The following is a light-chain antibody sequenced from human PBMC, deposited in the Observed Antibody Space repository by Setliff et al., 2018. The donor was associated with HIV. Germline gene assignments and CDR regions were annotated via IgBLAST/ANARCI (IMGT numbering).Light chain of an antibody. CDR3: SSYTSSSTLYV. Sequence: QSALAQPASVSGSPGQSITISRTGTSSDVGGYNHVSWYQQHPGKAPKLMIYEVSNRPSGVSNRFSGSKSGNTASPTISGLQAEDEADYYCSSYTSSSTLYVFGTGTKVTVL. CDR2: EVS. J-gene: IGLJ1*01. CDR1: SSDVGGYNH. V-gene: IGLV2-14*01.